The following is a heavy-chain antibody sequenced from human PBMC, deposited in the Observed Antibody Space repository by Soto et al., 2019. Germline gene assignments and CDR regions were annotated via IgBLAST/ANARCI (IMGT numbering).Heavy chain of an antibody. D-gene: IGHD2-2*01. V-gene: IGHV3-7*05. Sequence: GGSLRLSCAASGFSFSDQYMDWVRQAPGKGLEWVALISQDGSEEDYEDSVKGRFAISRDNAKKSLYLQMNSLRDEDTAVYYCVRDCRGYCSSRRHYWGQGTLVTVSS. J-gene: IGHJ4*02. CDR2: ISQDGSEE. CDR1: GFSFSDQY. CDR3: VRDCRGYCSSRRHY.